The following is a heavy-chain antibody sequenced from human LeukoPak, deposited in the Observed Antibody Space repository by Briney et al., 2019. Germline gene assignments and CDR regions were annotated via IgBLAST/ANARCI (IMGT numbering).Heavy chain of an antibody. Sequence: GGSLRLSCAASGFTFSSYWMSWVRQAPGKGLEWVANIKQDGSEKYYVDSVKGRFTISRDNAKNSLYLQMNSLRAEDTAVYYCARDRHPYYYDSSGYYIGYYFDYWGQGTLVTVSS. V-gene: IGHV3-7*01. J-gene: IGHJ4*02. CDR3: ARDRHPYYYDSSGYYIGYYFDY. CDR2: IKQDGSEK. D-gene: IGHD3-22*01. CDR1: GFTFSSYW.